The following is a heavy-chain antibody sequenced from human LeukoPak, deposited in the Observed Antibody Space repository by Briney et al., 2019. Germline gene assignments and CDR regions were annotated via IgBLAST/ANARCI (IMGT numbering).Heavy chain of an antibody. Sequence: GSLRLSCAASGFTFRTYAMSWVRQAPGKALEWVSGISDSGGNTYYAGSVRGRFTISRDNSRNTVYLQMYSLGAEDTAVYYCAGAVTGYYYGMDAWGQGTTVTVSS. J-gene: IGHJ6*02. CDR3: AGAVTGYYYGMDA. V-gene: IGHV3-23*01. CDR1: GFTFRTYA. D-gene: IGHD6-19*01. CDR2: ISDSGGNT.